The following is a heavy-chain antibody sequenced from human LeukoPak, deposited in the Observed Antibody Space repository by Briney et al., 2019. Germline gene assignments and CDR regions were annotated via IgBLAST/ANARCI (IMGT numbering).Heavy chain of an antibody. CDR2: ISGSGGST. Sequence: GGSLTLSCAASGFTFSSYAMSWVRQAPGKGLEWVSAISGSGGSTYYADSVKGRFTISRDYSKHTLYLQMNGLRAEDTAVYYCAKEGSGYDFDYWGQGTLVTVSS. D-gene: IGHD5-12*01. CDR3: AKEGSGYDFDY. V-gene: IGHV3-23*01. J-gene: IGHJ4*02. CDR1: GFTFSSYA.